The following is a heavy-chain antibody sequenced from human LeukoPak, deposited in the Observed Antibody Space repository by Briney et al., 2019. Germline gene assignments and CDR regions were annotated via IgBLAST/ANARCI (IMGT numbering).Heavy chain of an antibody. D-gene: IGHD1-26*01. J-gene: IGHJ5*02. V-gene: IGHV1-2*02. CDR1: GYTFTGYY. CDR2: LNPKSGGT. Sequence: GASVKVSCKASGYTFTGYYIHWVRQAPGQGLEWMGWLNPKSGGTNYAQNFQGRVTMTRDTIINTAYMELSRLISDDTAVYYCARDARSGSFHWFDPWGQGTLVTVSS. CDR3: ARDARSGSFHWFDP.